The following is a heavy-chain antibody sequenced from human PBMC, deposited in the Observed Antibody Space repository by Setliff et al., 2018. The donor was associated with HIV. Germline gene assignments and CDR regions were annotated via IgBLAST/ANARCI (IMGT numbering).Heavy chain of an antibody. CDR2: ILGGENDPT. CDR1: GFTFYNYA. V-gene: IGHV3-23*01. Sequence: GSLRLSCAASGFTFYNYAMYWVRQAPGKGLEWVSGILGGENDPTYYENSVMGRFIISREKSKSTLYLQMNSLRAEDTAVYYCAKKTAAYTSGSWLHYWGQGTLVTVSS. CDR3: AKKTAAYTSGSWLHY. D-gene: IGHD3-10*01. J-gene: IGHJ4*02.